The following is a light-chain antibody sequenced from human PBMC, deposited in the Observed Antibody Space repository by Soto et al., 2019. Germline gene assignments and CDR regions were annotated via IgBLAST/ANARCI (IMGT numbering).Light chain of an antibody. Sequence: QSVRTQPASVSGSPGQSITAPCTGTSGDVGAYNFVSWYQQHPGKAPILIIYEVTNRPSGISSRFSGSKSGNTASLTISGLQAEDEADYYCSSYSNTSPVFGGETKVTVL. CDR3: SSYSNTSPV. CDR1: SGDVGAYNF. V-gene: IGLV2-14*01. J-gene: IGLJ3*02. CDR2: EVT.